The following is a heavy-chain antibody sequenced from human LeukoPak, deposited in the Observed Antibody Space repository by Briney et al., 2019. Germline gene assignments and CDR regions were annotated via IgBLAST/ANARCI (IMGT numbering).Heavy chain of an antibody. CDR1: GFTFSSYS. V-gene: IGHV3-48*04. Sequence: GGSLRLSCAASGFTFSSYSMNWVRQAPGKGLEWVSYISSSNSTIYYADSVKGRFTISRDNAKNSLYLQMNSLRAEDTAVYYCARGVTNGMDVWGQGTTVTVSS. CDR2: ISSSNSTI. CDR3: ARGVTNGMDV. J-gene: IGHJ6*02. D-gene: IGHD1-1*01.